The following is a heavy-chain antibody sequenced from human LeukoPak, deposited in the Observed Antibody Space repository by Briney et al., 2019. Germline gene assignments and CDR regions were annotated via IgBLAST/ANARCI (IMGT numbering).Heavy chain of an antibody. Sequence: PGGSLRLSCAASGFTFSSYGMHWVRQASGKGLEWVSSISSSSSYIYYADSVKGRFTISRDNSKSTLYLQMNNLRAEDTAVYYCAKHWSYCSTTSCFFNYYYYYMDVWGKGTTVTVSS. V-gene: IGHV3-21*04. CDR2: ISSSSSYI. CDR3: AKHWSYCSTTSCFFNYYYYYMDV. D-gene: IGHD2-2*01. J-gene: IGHJ6*03. CDR1: GFTFSSYG.